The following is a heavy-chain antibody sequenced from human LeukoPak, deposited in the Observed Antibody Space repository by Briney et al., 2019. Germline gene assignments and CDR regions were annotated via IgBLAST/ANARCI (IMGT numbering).Heavy chain of an antibody. CDR1: GGSLSGYY. J-gene: IGHJ4*02. CDR2: INRSGST. D-gene: IGHD5-18*01. V-gene: IGHV4-34*01. Sequence: SETLSLTCGVYGGSLSGYYWSWIRQPPGKGLEWIGEINRSGSTNYNPSLKSRVTMSVDTSKNQFSLNLSSVTAADTAVYYCARRPDWIQLWLRNGYFDYWGQGTLVTVSS. CDR3: ARRPDWIQLWLRNGYFDY.